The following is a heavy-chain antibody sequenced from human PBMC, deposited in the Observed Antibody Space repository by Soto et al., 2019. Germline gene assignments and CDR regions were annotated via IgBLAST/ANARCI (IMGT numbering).Heavy chain of an antibody. J-gene: IGHJ6*03. CDR3: ANTPEPGSYYNADYYYYYMDV. CDR1: GFTFSSYA. CDR2: ISGSGGST. V-gene: IGHV3-23*01. Sequence: GGSLRLSCAASGFTFSSYAMSWVRQAPGKGLEWVSAISGSGGSTYYADSVKGRFTISRDNSKNTLYLQMNSLRAEDTAVYYCANTPEPGSYYNADYYYYYMDVWGKGTTVTVSS. D-gene: IGHD3-10*01.